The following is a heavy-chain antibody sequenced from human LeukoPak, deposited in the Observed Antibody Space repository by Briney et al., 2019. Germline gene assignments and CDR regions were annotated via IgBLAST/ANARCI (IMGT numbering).Heavy chain of an antibody. Sequence: PGGSLRLSCAASGFTFSNYWMNWVRQAPGKGLEWVANIKQDGGEKSYVDSVKGRFTISRDNAKNSLHLQMNSLRAEDTAVYYCASGKSMGGHYNYDSSWAYWGQGTLVTVSS. CDR3: ASGKSMGGHYNYDSSWAY. J-gene: IGHJ4*02. CDR1: GFTFSNYW. CDR2: IKQDGGEK. V-gene: IGHV3-7*01. D-gene: IGHD3-22*01.